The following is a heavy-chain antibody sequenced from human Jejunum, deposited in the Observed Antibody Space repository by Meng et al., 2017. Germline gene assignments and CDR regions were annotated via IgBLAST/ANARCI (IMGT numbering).Heavy chain of an antibody. CDR1: GSTFSSYC. D-gene: IGHD6-13*01. J-gene: IGHJ3*02. CDR2: IKQDGSEK. Sequence: GGSLRLSCAASGSTFSSYCMSWVRQTPGKGLEWVANIKQDGSEKNYVDSVNGRFTISRDNAKNSLYLQMNSLRDEDTALYYCARAYSSWYVPSDAFDIWGQGTMVTVSS. CDR3: ARAYSSWYVPSDAFDI. V-gene: IGHV3-7*01.